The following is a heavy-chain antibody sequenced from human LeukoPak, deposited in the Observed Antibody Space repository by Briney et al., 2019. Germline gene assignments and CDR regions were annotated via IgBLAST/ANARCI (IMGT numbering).Heavy chain of an antibody. Sequence: GGSLRLSCAASGFTFSSYSMNWVRQAPGKGLEWVSYISSSSSTIYYADSVKGRFTISRDYSKNTVYLQMNSLRAEDTAVYFCAKAAYSGYYFDYWGQGTLVTVSS. CDR2: ISSSSSTI. V-gene: IGHV3-48*01. D-gene: IGHD1-26*01. J-gene: IGHJ4*02. CDR3: AKAAYSGYYFDY. CDR1: GFTFSSYS.